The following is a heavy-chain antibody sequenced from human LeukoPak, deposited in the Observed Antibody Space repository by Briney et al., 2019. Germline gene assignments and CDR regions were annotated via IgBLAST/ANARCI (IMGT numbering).Heavy chain of an antibody. CDR3: TRGSSGRLDN. CDR1: GYTFTSCD. V-gene: IGHV1-8*01. D-gene: IGHD1-26*01. Sequence: ASVKVSCNASGYTFTSCDNNWVRQATGQGLEWMGWMNPNSGNTGYGQSFQGRITMTRGISIGTAYMELSSLTSADTAIFYCTRGSSGRLDNWGQGTLVTVSA. CDR2: MNPNSGNT. J-gene: IGHJ4*02.